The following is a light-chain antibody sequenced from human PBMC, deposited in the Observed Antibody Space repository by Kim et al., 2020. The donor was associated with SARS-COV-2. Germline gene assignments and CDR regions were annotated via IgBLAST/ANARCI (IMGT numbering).Light chain of an antibody. V-gene: IGKV1-17*01. J-gene: IGKJ5*01. CDR1: QSVRTY. Sequence: DIQMTQSPSSLSASVGDRVTIACRASQSVRTYLNWHQQKPGSAPKLLIFAASTLQSGVPSRFSGSGSGTEFTLTISSLQPEDFATYFCLQLNSYPITFGQGTRLEIK. CDR3: LQLNSYPIT. CDR2: AAS.